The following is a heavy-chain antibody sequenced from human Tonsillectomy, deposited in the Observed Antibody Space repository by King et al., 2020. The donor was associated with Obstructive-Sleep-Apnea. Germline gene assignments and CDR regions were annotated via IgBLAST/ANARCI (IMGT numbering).Heavy chain of an antibody. CDR1: GFTFDDYT. Sequence: VQLVESGGVVVQPGGSLRLSCAASGFTFDDYTMHWVRPAPGKGLEWVSLISLDGVSTYYADSVKGRFTISSDNSKNTLYLQMNSLRTEDTALYYCAKSTVPHYYFYGMDVWGQGTTVTVSS. J-gene: IGHJ6*02. CDR3: AKSTVPHYYFYGMDV. D-gene: IGHD4-17*01. CDR2: ISLDGVST. V-gene: IGHV3-43*01.